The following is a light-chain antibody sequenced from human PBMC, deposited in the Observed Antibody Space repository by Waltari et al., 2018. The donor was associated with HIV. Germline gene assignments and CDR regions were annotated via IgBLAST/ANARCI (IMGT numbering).Light chain of an antibody. V-gene: IGLV2-23*02. J-gene: IGLJ1*01. Sequence: QSALTQPASVSGSPGQSITISCTGTSSDVGAYNYVSWYQQHPGKAPKLMFYDVTKRPSGASNRVSGSKSANTASLTISGLQAEDEADYYCCSYAGSSTYVFGSGTKVTVL. CDR2: DVT. CDR1: SSDVGAYNY. CDR3: CSYAGSSTYV.